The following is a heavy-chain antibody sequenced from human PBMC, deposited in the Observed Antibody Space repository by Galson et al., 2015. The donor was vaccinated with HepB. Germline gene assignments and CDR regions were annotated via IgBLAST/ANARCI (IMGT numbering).Heavy chain of an antibody. CDR2: ISYDGSNK. V-gene: IGHV3-30-3*01. J-gene: IGHJ6*02. CDR1: GFTFSSYA. Sequence: SLRLSCAASGFTFSSYAMHWVRQAPGKGLEWVAVISYDGSNKYYADSVKGRFTISRDNSKNTLYLQMNSLRAEDTAVYYCARGPGVVVASNQYYYYGMDVWGQGTTVTVSS. CDR3: ARGPGVVVASNQYYYYGMDV. D-gene: IGHD2-15*01.